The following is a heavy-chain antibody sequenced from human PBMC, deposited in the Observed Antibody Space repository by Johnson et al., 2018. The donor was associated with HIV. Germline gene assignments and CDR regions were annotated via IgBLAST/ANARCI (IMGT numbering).Heavy chain of an antibody. CDR1: GFTFDDFA. D-gene: IGHD3-16*01. CDR2: ICWNSHSI. J-gene: IGHJ3*02. Sequence: VQLVESGGGLVQPGRSLRLSCAASGFTFDDFAMHWVRQAPGKGLEWVSGICWNSHSIGYADSVKGRFTISRDNAKNSLYLQMNSLGVGATAVYYCARDGGFVGSFDIWGQGTMVIVSS. CDR3: ARDGGFVGSFDI. V-gene: IGHV3-9*01.